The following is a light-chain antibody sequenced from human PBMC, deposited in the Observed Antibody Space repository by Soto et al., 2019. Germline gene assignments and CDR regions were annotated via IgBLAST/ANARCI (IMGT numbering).Light chain of an antibody. Sequence: QSALTQPASVSGSPGQSITISCTGTSSDVGAYIFVSWYQQHPGKAPKLMIYDIINRPSGVSNGFSGSKSGNTASLTISGLQAEDEADYYCVSFTTSRSYVFGTGTKVTVL. CDR3: VSFTTSRSYV. CDR1: SSDVGAYIF. J-gene: IGLJ1*01. CDR2: DII. V-gene: IGLV2-14*03.